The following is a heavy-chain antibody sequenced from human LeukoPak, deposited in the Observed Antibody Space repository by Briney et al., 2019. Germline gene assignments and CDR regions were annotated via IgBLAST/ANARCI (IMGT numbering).Heavy chain of an antibody. V-gene: IGHV3-21*01. CDR1: GFTFSSYW. CDR3: ARDFESQWELLGWYFDY. CDR2: ISSSSSYI. Sequence: PGGSLRLSCAASGFTFSSYWMNWVRQAPGKGLEWVSSISSSSSYIYYADSVKGRFTISRDNAKNSLYLQMNSLRAEDTAVYYCARDFESQWELLGWYFDYWGQGTLVTVSS. D-gene: IGHD1-26*01. J-gene: IGHJ4*02.